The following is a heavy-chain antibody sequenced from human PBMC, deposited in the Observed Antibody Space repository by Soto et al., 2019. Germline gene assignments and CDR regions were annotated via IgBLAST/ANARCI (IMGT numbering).Heavy chain of an antibody. V-gene: IGHV4-59*01. CDR1: GGSISSYY. CDR3: VRVGRTTSTDYYIEY. CDR2: IYYSGST. Sequence: SETLSLTCTVSGGSISSYYWSWIRQPPGKGLEWIGYIYYSGSTNYNPSLKSRVTISVDTSKNQFSLKLSSVTAADTAVYYCVRVGRTTSTDYYIEYSGQSTLLPVS. J-gene: IGHJ4*02. D-gene: IGHD1-7*01.